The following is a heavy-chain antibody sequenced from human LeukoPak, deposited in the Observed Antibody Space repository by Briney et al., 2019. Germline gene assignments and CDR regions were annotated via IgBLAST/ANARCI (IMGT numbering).Heavy chain of an antibody. J-gene: IGHJ4*02. CDR3: ARCSSTGCASSPLAGYLY. CDR1: GFTFSSYS. D-gene: IGHD2-2*01. CDR2: ISSSSSYI. Sequence: PGGSLRLSCAASGFTFSSYSMNWVRQAPGKGLEWVSSISSSSSYIYYADSVKGRFTISRDNAKNSLYLQMNSLRAEDTAVYYCARCSSTGCASSPLAGYLYWGQGTPVTVSS. V-gene: IGHV3-21*01.